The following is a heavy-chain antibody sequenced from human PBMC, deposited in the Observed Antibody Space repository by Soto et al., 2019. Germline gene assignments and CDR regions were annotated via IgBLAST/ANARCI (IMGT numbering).Heavy chain of an antibody. D-gene: IGHD1-26*01. CDR1: GYSFTILD. CDR2: MEPSTGRT. V-gene: IGHV1-8*01. J-gene: IGHJ4*02. Sequence: ASVKVSCKASGYSFTILDINGVRQTAGQGLDGMGWMEPSTGRTGYAQKFQGRVTMTRDTSINTAYMELTTLTSDDTAFYYCARGVSAGVDYWGQGTLVTVSS. CDR3: ARGVSAGVDY.